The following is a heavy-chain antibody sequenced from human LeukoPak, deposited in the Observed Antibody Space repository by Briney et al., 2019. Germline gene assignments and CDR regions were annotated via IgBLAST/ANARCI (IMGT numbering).Heavy chain of an antibody. CDR1: GFTVSSNY. Sequence: PGGSLRLSCAASGFTVSSNYMSWVRQAPGKGLEWVSVIYSGGSTYYADSAKGRFTISRDNSKNTLYLQMNSLRAEDTAVYYCARLDRGSGSYYNGDYWGQGTLVTVSS. CDR3: ARLDRGSGSYYNGDY. V-gene: IGHV3-53*01. CDR2: IYSGGST. J-gene: IGHJ4*02. D-gene: IGHD3-10*01.